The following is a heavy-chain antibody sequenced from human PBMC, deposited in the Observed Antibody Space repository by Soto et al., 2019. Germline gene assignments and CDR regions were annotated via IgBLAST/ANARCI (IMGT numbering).Heavy chain of an antibody. CDR3: AKDQRGGDY. CDR1: GFTFSSYG. Sequence: QVQLVESGGGVVQPGRSLRLSCAASGFTFSSYGMHWVRQAPGKGLEWVAVISYDGSNKYYADSVKGRFTISRDNPKNTLYLQMNSQRAEDTAVYYCAKDQRGGDYWGQGTLVTVSS. CDR2: ISYDGSNK. V-gene: IGHV3-30*18. J-gene: IGHJ4*02.